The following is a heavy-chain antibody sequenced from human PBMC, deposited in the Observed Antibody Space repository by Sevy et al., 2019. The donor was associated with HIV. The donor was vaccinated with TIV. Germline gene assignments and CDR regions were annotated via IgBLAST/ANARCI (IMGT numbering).Heavy chain of an antibody. V-gene: IGHV3-21*01. D-gene: IGHD2-15*01. CDR2: ISSTSRDI. Sequence: GGSLRLSCTASGFTFCNYNMNWVRQAPGKGLEWVSSISSTSRDIYYADSMKGRFTISRDNAKNSLYLQMNSLRAEDTAVYYCARVVAYCSGGSCFPGYYYGTDVWGQGTTVTVSS. CDR3: ARVVAYCSGGSCFPGYYYGTDV. J-gene: IGHJ6*02. CDR1: GFTFCNYN.